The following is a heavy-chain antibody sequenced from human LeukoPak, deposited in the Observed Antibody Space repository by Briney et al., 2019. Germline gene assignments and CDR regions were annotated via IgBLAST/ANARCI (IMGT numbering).Heavy chain of an antibody. CDR1: GSSFTSYW. CDR2: IYPGDSDT. D-gene: IGHD3-22*01. V-gene: IGHV5-51*01. Sequence: GASLKISCQCSGSSFTSYWIGWVRPLPGKGLEWMGIIYPGDSDTRYSPSFQGQVTISADKSISTAYLQWSSLKASDTAMYYCARPHHASSGYYSDYWGQGTLVTVSS. J-gene: IGHJ4*02. CDR3: ARPHHASSGYYSDY.